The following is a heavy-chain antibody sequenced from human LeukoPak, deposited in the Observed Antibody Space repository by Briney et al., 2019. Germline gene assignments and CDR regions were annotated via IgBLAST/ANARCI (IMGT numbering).Heavy chain of an antibody. J-gene: IGHJ4*02. CDR2: ISGSGDST. CDR3: ARRWDSRFYFDY. Sequence: GGSLRLSCAASGFTFSSYGMSWVRQAPGKGLEWVSAISGSGDSTYYADSVKGRFTISRDNAKNSLYLQMNSLRAEDTALYYCARRWDSRFYFDYWGQGTLVTVSS. V-gene: IGHV3-23*01. D-gene: IGHD4-23*01. CDR1: GFTFSSYG.